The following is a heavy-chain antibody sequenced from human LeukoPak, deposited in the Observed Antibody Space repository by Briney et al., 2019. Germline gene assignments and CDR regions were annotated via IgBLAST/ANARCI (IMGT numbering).Heavy chain of an antibody. Sequence: SETLSLTCTVSGGSISSGGYYWSWIRQPPGKGLEWIGYIYHSGSTYYNPSLKSRVTISVDRSKNQFSLKLSSVTAADTAVYYCARFLRGRFDYWGQGTLVTVSS. D-gene: IGHD3-3*01. CDR2: IYHSGST. CDR1: GGSISSGGYY. CDR3: ARFLRGRFDY. V-gene: IGHV4-30-2*01. J-gene: IGHJ4*02.